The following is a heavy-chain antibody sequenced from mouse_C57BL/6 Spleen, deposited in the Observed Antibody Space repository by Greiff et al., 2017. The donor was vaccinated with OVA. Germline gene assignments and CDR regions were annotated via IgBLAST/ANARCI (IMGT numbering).Heavy chain of an antibody. CDR2: IDPSDSYT. J-gene: IGHJ2*01. CDR3: ARRAYDGYYGAFDY. CDR1: GYTFTSYW. V-gene: IGHV1-50*01. Sequence: QVQLQQPGAELVKPGASVKLSCKASGYTFTSYWMQWVKQRPGQGLEWIGEIDPSDSYTNYNQKFKGKATLTVDTSSSTAYMQLSSLTSEDSAVYYCARRAYDGYYGAFDYWGQGTTLTVSS. D-gene: IGHD2-3*01.